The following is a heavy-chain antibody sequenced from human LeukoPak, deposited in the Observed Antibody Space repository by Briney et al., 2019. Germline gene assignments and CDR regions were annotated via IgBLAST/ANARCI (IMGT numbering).Heavy chain of an antibody. CDR3: ARDQTYYDFWSGYPSYYFDY. J-gene: IGHJ4*02. V-gene: IGHV1-2*02. D-gene: IGHD3-3*01. Sequence: ASVKVSCKASGYTFTGYYMHWVRQAPGQGLEWMGWINPNSGGTNYAQKFQGRVTMTRDTSISTAYMELSRLRSDDTAVYYCARDQTYYDFWSGYPSYYFDYWGQGNLVTVSS. CDR1: GYTFTGYY. CDR2: INPNSGGT.